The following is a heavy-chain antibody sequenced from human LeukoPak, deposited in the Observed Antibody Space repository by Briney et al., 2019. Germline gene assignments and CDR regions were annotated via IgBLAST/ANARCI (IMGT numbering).Heavy chain of an antibody. V-gene: IGHV4-31*03. CDR2: IYYSGST. CDR3: ARDRIQYYYDSSGYYFDAFDI. CDR1: GGSLSSGGYY. D-gene: IGHD3-22*01. Sequence: TLSLTCTVSGGSLSSGGYYWSWIRQHPGTGLEWIGYIYYSGSTYYNPSLKSRVTISVDTSKNQFSLKLSSVTAADTAVYYCARDRIQYYYDSSGYYFDAFDIWGQGTMVTVSS. J-gene: IGHJ3*02.